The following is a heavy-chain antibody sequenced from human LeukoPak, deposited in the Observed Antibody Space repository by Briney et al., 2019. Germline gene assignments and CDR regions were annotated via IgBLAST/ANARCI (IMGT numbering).Heavy chain of an antibody. CDR3: AKDPRVGSRVATPCH. D-gene: IGHD5-24*01. CDR1: GFTFTSYA. J-gene: IGHJ4*02. V-gene: IGHV3-23*01. CDR2: ISGSGGST. Sequence: GGSLRLSCAASGFTFTSYAMSWVRQAPGKGREWVSAISGSGGSTYYADSVKGRFTISRDNSKSTLFLQMNSLRAEDTAVYYCAKDPRVGSRVATPCHWGQGTLVTVPS.